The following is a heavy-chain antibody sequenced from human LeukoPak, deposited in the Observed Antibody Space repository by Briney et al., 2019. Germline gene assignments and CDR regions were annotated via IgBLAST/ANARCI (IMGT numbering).Heavy chain of an antibody. Sequence: SETLSLTSTVSGGSISSSSWSCIRQPPGKGLEWLGYIYYSGITNYNPSLKSRVTISVDTSKNHFSLKLSSVTAADTAVYYCAATSVTLEPYDAFDIWGQGTMVTVSS. CDR3: AATSVTLEPYDAFDI. D-gene: IGHD3-3*01. V-gene: IGHV4-59*01. J-gene: IGHJ3*02. CDR2: IYYSGIT. CDR1: GGSISSSS.